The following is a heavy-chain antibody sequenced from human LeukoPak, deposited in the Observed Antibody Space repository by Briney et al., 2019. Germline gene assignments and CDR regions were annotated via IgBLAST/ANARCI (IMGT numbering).Heavy chain of an antibody. CDR1: GFTFSSYA. V-gene: IGHV3-23*01. CDR3: AKDTSARRGSLNG. J-gene: IGHJ4*02. D-gene: IGHD3-16*02. Sequence: GGSLRLSCTASGFTFSSYAMSWVRQAPGKGLEWVSSITDSGGSTSYADSVRGRFTISRDNSKNTLYLRMNSLRAEDTAVYYCAKDTSARRGSLNGWGQGTLVTVSS. CDR2: ITDSGGST.